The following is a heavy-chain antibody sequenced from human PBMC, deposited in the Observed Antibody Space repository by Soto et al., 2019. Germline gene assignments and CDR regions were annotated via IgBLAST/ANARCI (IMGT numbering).Heavy chain of an antibody. V-gene: IGHV3-21*01. Sequence: EVQLVESRGGLVKPGGSLRLSCAASGFTFSSYSMNWVRQAPGKGLEWVSSISSSSSYIYYADSVKGRFTISRDNAKNSLYLQMNSLRAEDTAVYYCARDNQWLVRSYYYGMDVWGQGTTVTVSS. CDR2: ISSSSSYI. CDR3: ARDNQWLVRSYYYGMDV. J-gene: IGHJ6*02. D-gene: IGHD6-19*01. CDR1: GFTFSSYS.